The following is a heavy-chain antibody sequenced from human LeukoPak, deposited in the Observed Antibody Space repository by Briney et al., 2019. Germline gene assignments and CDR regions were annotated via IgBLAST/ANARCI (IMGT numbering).Heavy chain of an antibody. CDR3: ARDLAGDLGY. CDR1: GDSISGNGYY. D-gene: IGHD6-19*01. V-gene: IGHV4-61*02. Sequence: SETLSLTCSVSGDSISGNGYYWSWIRQPAGKGLEWIGRIYSSGSINYNPSLKSRVTMSVDTSKNQFSLKISSVTAADTAVYYCARDLAGDLGYWGQGTLVTVSS. J-gene: IGHJ4*02. CDR2: IYSSGSI.